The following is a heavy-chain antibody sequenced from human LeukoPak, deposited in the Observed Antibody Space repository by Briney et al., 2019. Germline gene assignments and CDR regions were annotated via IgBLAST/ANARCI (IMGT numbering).Heavy chain of an antibody. CDR2: ISNSGNTK. J-gene: IGHJ4*02. CDR3: SRLSAMLRGPEAFEY. V-gene: IGHV3-48*03. D-gene: IGHD3-10*01. CDR1: GFTFSNYE. Sequence: GGSLRLSCAASGFTFSNYEMNWIRQAPGKGLEWISYISNSGNTKYYADSVKGRFTISRDNAKNSLFLQMNNLRAEDTAVYYCSRLSAMLRGPEAFEYWGQGTLVTVSS.